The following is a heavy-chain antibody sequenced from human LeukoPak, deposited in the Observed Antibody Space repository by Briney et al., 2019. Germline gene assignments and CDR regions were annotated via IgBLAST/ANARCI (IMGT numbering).Heavy chain of an antibody. D-gene: IGHD3-10*01. CDR2: ISGSGGST. Sequence: GGSLRLSCAASGFTFSSYGMSWVRQAPGKGLEWVSAISGSGGSTYYADSVKGRFTISTDNSKNTLYLQMNSLRAEDTDVYYCAKDLQGYGSGSYYNYWGQGTLVTVSS. CDR1: GFTFSSYG. V-gene: IGHV3-23*01. CDR3: AKDLQGYGSGSYYNY. J-gene: IGHJ4*02.